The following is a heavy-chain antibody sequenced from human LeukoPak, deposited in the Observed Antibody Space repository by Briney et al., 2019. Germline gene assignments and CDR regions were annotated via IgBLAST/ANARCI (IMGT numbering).Heavy chain of an antibody. V-gene: IGHV4-59*01. CDR1: GGSISSYY. J-gene: IGHJ4*02. Sequence: PSETLSLTCTVSGGSISSYYWSWIRQPPGKGLEWIGYIYYSGSTNYNPSLKSLVTISVDTSKNQFSLKLSSVTAADTAVYYCGREKSSSPVKNGGQGTLVTVSS. D-gene: IGHD6-13*01. CDR3: GREKSSSPVKN. CDR2: IYYSGST.